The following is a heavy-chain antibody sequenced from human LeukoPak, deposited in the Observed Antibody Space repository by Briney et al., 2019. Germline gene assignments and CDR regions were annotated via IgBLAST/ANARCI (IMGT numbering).Heavy chain of an antibody. Sequence: ASVKVSCKASGGTFSSYAISWVRQAPGQGLEWMGGIIPIFGTANYAQKFQGRVTITADESTSTAYMELSSLRSEDTAVYYCARSQYYDSSGYYLLYFDYWGQGTLVTVSS. CDR1: GGTFSSYA. J-gene: IGHJ4*02. CDR3: ARSQYYDSSGYYLLYFDY. V-gene: IGHV1-69*13. D-gene: IGHD3-22*01. CDR2: IIPIFGTA.